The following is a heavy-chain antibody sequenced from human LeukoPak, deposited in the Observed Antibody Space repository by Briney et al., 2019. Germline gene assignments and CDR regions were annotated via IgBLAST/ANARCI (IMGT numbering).Heavy chain of an antibody. Sequence: ASVKVSCKASGYTFTSYAMHWVRQAPGQRLEWMGWINAGNGNTKYSQKFQGRVTITRDTSASTAYMELSSLRSEDTAVYYCARDRYDLWSYYYYGMDVWGQGTTVTVSS. CDR1: GYTFTSYA. CDR2: INAGNGNT. CDR3: ARDRYDLWSYYYYGMDV. V-gene: IGHV1-3*01. J-gene: IGHJ6*02. D-gene: IGHD3-3*01.